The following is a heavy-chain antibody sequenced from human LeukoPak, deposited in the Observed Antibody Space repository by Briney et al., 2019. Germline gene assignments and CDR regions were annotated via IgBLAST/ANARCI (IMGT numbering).Heavy chain of an antibody. CDR2: MNPNSSNT. V-gene: IGHV1-8*01. J-gene: IGHJ6*02. D-gene: IGHD3-10*01. Sequence: ASVKVSCKASGYTFTIYDINWVRQATGQGLEWMGWMNPNSSNTGYAQKFQGRVTMTRNTSISTAYMELSSLRSEDTAVYYCARGNLPGGYYGMDVWGQGTMVTVSS. CDR1: GYTFTIYD. CDR3: ARGNLPGGYYGMDV.